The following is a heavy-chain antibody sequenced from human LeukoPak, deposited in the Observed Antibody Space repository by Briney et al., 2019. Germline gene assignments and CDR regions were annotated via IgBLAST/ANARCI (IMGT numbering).Heavy chain of an antibody. CDR2: IKQDGSEK. J-gene: IGHJ1*01. D-gene: IGHD6-19*01. Sequence: GGSLRLSCAASGFTFSSYWMSWVRQAPGKGLEWVANIKQDGSEKYYVDSVKGRFTISRDNAKNSLYLQMNSLRAEDTAVYYCARVGSSGRYVTTTEYFQHWGQGTLVTVSS. CDR1: GFTFSSYW. CDR3: ARVGSSGRYVTTTEYFQH. V-gene: IGHV3-7*03.